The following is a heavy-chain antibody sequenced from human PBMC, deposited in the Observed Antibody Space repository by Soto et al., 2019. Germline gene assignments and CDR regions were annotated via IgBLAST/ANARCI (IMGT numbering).Heavy chain of an antibody. V-gene: IGHV4-59*01. Sequence: TSETLSLTCTVSGGSIRSYYWSWIRQPPGKGLEWIGFIYYSGSTNYNPSLKSRVTISVDTPKNQFSLKLSSVTAAATAVYYCARVASDIFTDYPTSYYYGGMVVWGQGTTVTVSS. D-gene: IGHD3-9*01. CDR2: IYYSGST. CDR3: ARVASDIFTDYPTSYYYGGMVV. CDR1: GGSIRSYY. J-gene: IGHJ6*02.